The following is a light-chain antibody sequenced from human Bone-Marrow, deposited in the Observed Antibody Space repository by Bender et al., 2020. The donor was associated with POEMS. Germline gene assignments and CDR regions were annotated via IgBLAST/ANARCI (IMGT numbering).Light chain of an antibody. CDR3: AAWDDNLDGVL. J-gene: IGLJ2*01. V-gene: IGLV3-1*01. CDR2: QDM. Sequence: SYELTQPPSVSVSPGQTASITCSGDKLGDKYAYWYQQKPGQSPVLVMYQDMKRPSGVPDRFSGSKSGTSASLAISGLQSEDEATYYCAAWDDNLDGVLFGGGTKLTVL. CDR1: KLGDKY.